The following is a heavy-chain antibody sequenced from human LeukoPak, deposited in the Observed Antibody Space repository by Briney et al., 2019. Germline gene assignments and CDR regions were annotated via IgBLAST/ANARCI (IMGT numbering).Heavy chain of an antibody. CDR2: IYHTRST. Sequence: SETLSLTCVVSGYSISSGWYWGWIRQPPGQELEWIAAIYHTRSTFYNPSPESRVTISLDTSKNQFALKLNSVTAADTAVYYCARVNSNLFGYATLHYWGQGTLVTVSS. D-gene: IGHD2-2*01. CDR1: GYSISSGWY. CDR3: ARVNSNLFGYATLHY. V-gene: IGHV4-38-2*01. J-gene: IGHJ4*02.